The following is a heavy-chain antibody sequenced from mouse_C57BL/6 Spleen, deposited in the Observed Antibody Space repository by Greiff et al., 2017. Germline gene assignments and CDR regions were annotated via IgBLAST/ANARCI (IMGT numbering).Heavy chain of an antibody. CDR1: GFSFSSYG. V-gene: IGHV5-6*01. CDR3: ASDYGSLWYFDV. CDR2: ISSGGSYT. J-gene: IGHJ1*03. Sequence: EVKLVESGGDLVKPGGSLKLSCAASGFSFSSYGMSWVRQTPDKRLEWVATISSGGSYTYYPDSVKGRFTISRDNAKNTLYLQMSSLKSEDTAMYYCASDYGSLWYFDVWGTGTTVTVSS. D-gene: IGHD1-1*01.